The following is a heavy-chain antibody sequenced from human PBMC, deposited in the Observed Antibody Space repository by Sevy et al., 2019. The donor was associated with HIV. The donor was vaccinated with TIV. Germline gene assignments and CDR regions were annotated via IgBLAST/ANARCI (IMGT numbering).Heavy chain of an antibody. V-gene: IGHV3-49*04. CDR1: GFNIADYY. CDR2: IITKNHGGTP. CDR3: ARHAREAWRGSGVYYNVTDGFDP. J-gene: IGHJ5*02. Sequence: GGSLRLSCTGSGFNIADYYMTWVRQAPGKGLDWVGFIITKNHGGTPEYGASVKGRFTISRDDSKNTIYLQMYSLKTEDTGIYYCARHAREAWRGSGVYYNVTDGFDPWGQGTLVTVSS. D-gene: IGHD3-10*01.